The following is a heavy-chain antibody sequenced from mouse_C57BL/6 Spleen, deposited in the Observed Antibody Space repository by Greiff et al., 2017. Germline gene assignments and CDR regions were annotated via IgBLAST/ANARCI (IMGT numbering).Heavy chain of an antibody. CDR2: IHPNSGST. CDR1: GYTFTSYW. J-gene: IGHJ4*01. Sequence: QVQLQQPGAELVKPGASVKLSCKASGYTFTSYWMHWVKQRPGQGLEWIGMIHPNSGSTNYNEKFKSKATLTVDKSSSTAYMQLSSLPSEDSAVYYCARGDDYYAMDYWGQGTSVTVSS. D-gene: IGHD2-13*01. CDR3: ARGDDYYAMDY. V-gene: IGHV1-64*01.